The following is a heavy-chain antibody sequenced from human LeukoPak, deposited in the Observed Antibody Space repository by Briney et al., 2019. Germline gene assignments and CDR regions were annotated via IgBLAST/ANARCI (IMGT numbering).Heavy chain of an antibody. V-gene: IGHV3-23*01. CDR3: AKDYCRDGNCPFPFLDS. D-gene: IGHD2-15*01. Sequence: PGGSLRLSCAVAGFTLTNHVVSWVRQAPGKGLEWVSIITGTGGRYYGDSVKGRFILSRDNSKNTVYMQMSSLRAEDTATYYCAKDYCRDGNCPFPFLDSWGQGTLVTVSS. CDR2: ITGTGGR. CDR1: GFTLTNHV. J-gene: IGHJ4*02.